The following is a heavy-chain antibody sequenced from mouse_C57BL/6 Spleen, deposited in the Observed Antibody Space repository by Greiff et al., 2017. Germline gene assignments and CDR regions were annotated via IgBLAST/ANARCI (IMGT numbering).Heavy chain of an antibody. CDR1: GYTFTSYW. V-gene: IGHV1-64*01. Sequence: VQLQQSGAELVKPGASVKLSCKASGYTFTSYWMHWVKQRPGQGLEWIGMIHPNSGSTNYNEKFKSKATLTVDKSSSTAYMQLSSLTSEDSAVYYCARGPLNYYGSSYGDYWGQGTTLTVSS. J-gene: IGHJ2*01. D-gene: IGHD1-1*01. CDR2: IHPNSGST. CDR3: ARGPLNYYGSSYGDY.